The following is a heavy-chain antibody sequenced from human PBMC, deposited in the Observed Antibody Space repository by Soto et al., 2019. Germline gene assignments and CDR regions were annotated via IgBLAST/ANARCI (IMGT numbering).Heavy chain of an antibody. D-gene: IGHD6-19*01. J-gene: IGHJ4*02. V-gene: IGHV4-30-2*01. Sequence: QLQLQESGSGLVKPSQTLSLTCAVSGGSISSGGYSWSWIRQPPGKGLEWIGYIYHSGSTYYNPFLKSRVTMSVDRSKNQFSLKLSSVTAADTAVYYWARAGGLGAVAADYWGQGTLVTVSS. CDR2: IYHSGST. CDR3: ARAGGLGAVAADY. CDR1: GGSISSGGYS.